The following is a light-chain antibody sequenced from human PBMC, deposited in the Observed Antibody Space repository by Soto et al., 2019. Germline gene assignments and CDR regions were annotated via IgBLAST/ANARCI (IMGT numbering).Light chain of an antibody. Sequence: EIVMTQSPATLSVSPGERATLSCRASQSVGSNLAWYQQRPGQAPRLLIYGASTRATGVPARFSGSGSGTEFTRTISRLQSEDFGIYFCQQYNNWPPDRTFGQGTKVEIK. CDR3: QQYNNWPPDRT. CDR2: GAS. V-gene: IGKV3-15*01. CDR1: QSVGSN. J-gene: IGKJ1*01.